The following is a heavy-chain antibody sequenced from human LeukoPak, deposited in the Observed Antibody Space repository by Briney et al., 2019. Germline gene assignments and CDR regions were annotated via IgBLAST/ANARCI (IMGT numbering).Heavy chain of an antibody. CDR3: ARGGSSGYYFDY. V-gene: IGHV4-34*01. Sequence: SETLSLTCTVSGASISSYYWSWIRQPPGKGLEWIGEINHSGSTNYNPSLKSRVTISVDTSKNQFSLKLSSVTAADTAVYYCARGGSSGYYFDYWGQGTLVTVSS. CDR1: GASISSYY. CDR2: INHSGST. J-gene: IGHJ4*02. D-gene: IGHD3-22*01.